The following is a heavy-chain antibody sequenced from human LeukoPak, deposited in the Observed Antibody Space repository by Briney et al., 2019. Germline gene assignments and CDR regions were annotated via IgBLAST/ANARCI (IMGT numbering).Heavy chain of an antibody. D-gene: IGHD4-17*01. V-gene: IGHV3-23*01. J-gene: IGHJ4*02. CDR1: GFTFSSYA. CDR2: ISGSGGST. Sequence: GGSLRLSCAASGFTFSSYAMSWVRQAPGKGLEWVSAISGSGGSTYYADSVKGRFTISRDNSKNTLYLQMNSLRAEDMAVYYCANRYDYGDYVDYWGQGTLVTVSS. CDR3: ANRYDYGDYVDY.